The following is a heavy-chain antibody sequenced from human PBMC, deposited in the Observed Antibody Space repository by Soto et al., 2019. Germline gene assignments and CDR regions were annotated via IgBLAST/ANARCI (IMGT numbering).Heavy chain of an antibody. CDR2: ISYDGSNK. V-gene: IGHV3-30*03. Sequence: PGGSLRLSCAASGFTFSSYGMHWVRQAPGKGLEWVAVISYDGSNKYYADSVKGRFTISRDNSKNTLYLQMNSLRAEDTAVYYCAHSTTVVTPIDYWGQGTLVTVSS. J-gene: IGHJ4*02. CDR1: GFTFSSYG. D-gene: IGHD4-17*01. CDR3: AHSTTVVTPIDY.